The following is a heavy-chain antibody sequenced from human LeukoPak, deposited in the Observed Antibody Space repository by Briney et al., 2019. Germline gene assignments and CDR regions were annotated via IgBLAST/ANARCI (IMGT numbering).Heavy chain of an antibody. J-gene: IGHJ4*02. CDR3: VLAMSGALTD. CDR2: VNYIGIT. V-gene: IGHV4-34*01. Sequence: SETLSLICAVPGGSFRGHSWTWIRQTPGKGLEWIGEVNYIGITDYNPSLKSRVTISIDTSRDQFSLNLASVTAADTGIYYCVLAMSGALTDWGQGTRVAVSS. CDR1: GGSFRGHS. D-gene: IGHD2-8*02.